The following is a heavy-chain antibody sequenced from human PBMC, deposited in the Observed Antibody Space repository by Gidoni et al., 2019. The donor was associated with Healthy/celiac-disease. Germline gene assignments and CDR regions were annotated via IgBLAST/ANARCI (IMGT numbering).Heavy chain of an antibody. CDR3: ARDTGQFTIFGVVIPRGDYYYGMDV. V-gene: IGHV3-33*01. D-gene: IGHD3-3*01. Sequence: QVQLVESGGGVVQPGRSLRLSCAASGFTFSSYGMHWVRQAPGKGLEWVAVIWYDGSNKYYADSVKGRFTISRDNSKNTLYLQRNSLRAEDTAVYYCARDTGQFTIFGVVIPRGDYYYGMDVWGQGTTVTVSS. CDR2: IWYDGSNK. J-gene: IGHJ6*02. CDR1: GFTFSSYG.